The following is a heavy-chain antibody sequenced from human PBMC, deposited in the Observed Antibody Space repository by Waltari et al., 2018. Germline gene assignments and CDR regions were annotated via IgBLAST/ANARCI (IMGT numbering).Heavy chain of an antibody. V-gene: IGHV1-69*05. CDR1: GGTFSSYA. CDR3: AMDWQGLFAP. CDR2: TMPIFGTA. D-gene: IGHD2-2*03. J-gene: IGHJ5*02. Sequence: QVQLVQSGAEVKKPGSSVKVSCKDSGGTFSSYAISWVRQAPGQGLEWMGGTMPIFGTANYAQKFQGRFTITTDESTSTAYMELSSLRSEDTAVYYCAMDWQGLFAPWGQGTLVTVSS.